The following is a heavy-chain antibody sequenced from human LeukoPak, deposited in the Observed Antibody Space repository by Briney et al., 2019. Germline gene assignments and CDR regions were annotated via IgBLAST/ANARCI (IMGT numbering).Heavy chain of an antibody. Sequence: TGGSLRLSCAASGFTFRNFDMIWVRQTPGKGLEWVSTISGSSSYTYYADSVKGRFTISRDNSKNILYLQMNSLRAEDTALYYCAKAAWDLYAFDIWGQGTLVTVSS. D-gene: IGHD1-26*01. CDR3: AKAAWDLYAFDI. CDR1: GFTFRNFD. J-gene: IGHJ3*02. CDR2: ISGSSSYT. V-gene: IGHV3-23*01.